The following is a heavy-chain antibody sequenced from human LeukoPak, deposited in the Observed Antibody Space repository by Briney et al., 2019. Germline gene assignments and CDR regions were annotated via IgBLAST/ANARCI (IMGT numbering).Heavy chain of an antibody. D-gene: IGHD1-26*01. Sequence: GGSLRLSCAASGFTFSSHGMHWVRQAPGKGLEWVAVISYDGSNKYYADSVKGRFTISRDNSKNTLYLQMNSLRAEDTAVYYCAKTSEAVGATTLGYWGQGTLVTVSS. CDR2: ISYDGSNK. CDR1: GFTFSSHG. V-gene: IGHV3-30*18. CDR3: AKTSEAVGATTLGY. J-gene: IGHJ4*02.